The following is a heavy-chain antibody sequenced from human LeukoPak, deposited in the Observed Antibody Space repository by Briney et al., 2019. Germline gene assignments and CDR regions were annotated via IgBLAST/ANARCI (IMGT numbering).Heavy chain of an antibody. Sequence: PSETLSLTCTVSGDSISSSDYYWGWIRQPPGKGLEWIGSIYYSGSTYYSPSLKSRVTMSVDTSKNQFSLKLSSVTAADTAVYYCARHGSASGWYRSHFDYWGQGTLVTVSS. CDR3: ARHGSASGWYRSHFDY. V-gene: IGHV4-39*01. CDR1: GDSISSSDYY. D-gene: IGHD6-19*01. J-gene: IGHJ4*02. CDR2: IYYSGST.